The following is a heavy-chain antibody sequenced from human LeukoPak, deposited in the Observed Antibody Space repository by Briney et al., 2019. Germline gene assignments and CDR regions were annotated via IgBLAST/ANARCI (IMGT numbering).Heavy chain of an antibody. J-gene: IGHJ5*02. D-gene: IGHD3-10*01. CDR1: GGSISSSSYY. Sequence: SETLSLTCTVAGGSISSSSYYWGWLRQPPGKGLEWIGSIYYSGSTYYNPSPKSRVTISVDTSKNQFSLKLSSVTAADTAVYYCASLWFGELPYNWFDPWGQGTLVTVSS. V-gene: IGHV4-39*01. CDR3: ASLWFGELPYNWFDP. CDR2: IYYSGST.